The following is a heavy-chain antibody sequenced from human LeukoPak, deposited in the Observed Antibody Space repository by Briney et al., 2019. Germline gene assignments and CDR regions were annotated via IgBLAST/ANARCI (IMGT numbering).Heavy chain of an antibody. CDR3: ARAGGSTVSHSDY. J-gene: IGHJ4*02. V-gene: IGHV3-53*01. D-gene: IGHD4-17*01. CDR1: GFAVSSNY. Sequence: GGSLRLSCAASGFAVSSNYMSWVRQAPGKGLEWVSVIYSGGSTYYADSVKGRFTISRDNSKNTLYLQMNSLRAEDTAVYYCARAGGSTVSHSDYWGQGTLVTVSS. CDR2: IYSGGST.